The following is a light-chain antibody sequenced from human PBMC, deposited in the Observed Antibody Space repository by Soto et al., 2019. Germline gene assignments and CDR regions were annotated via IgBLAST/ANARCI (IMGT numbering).Light chain of an antibody. J-gene: IGKJ2*01. CDR1: QGISNY. CDR2: AAS. CDR3: QKYNSALPYT. Sequence: DIQMTQSPSSLSASVGDRVTITCRASQGISNYLAWYQQKPGKVPKLLIYAASTLQSGVPSRFSGSASGKDFTLTISSLQPEDVATYYCQKYNSALPYTFGQGTKLEIK. V-gene: IGKV1-27*01.